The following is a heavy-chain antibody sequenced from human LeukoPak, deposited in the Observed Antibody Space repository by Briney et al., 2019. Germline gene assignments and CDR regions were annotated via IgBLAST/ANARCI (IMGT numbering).Heavy chain of an antibody. Sequence: ASVKVSCRASGYTFTSYYMHWVRQAPGQGLEWMGLIKPSGGSTIYSQKFQGRLTMTRDTSTSIVYMELSSLRSEDTAVYYCAKIAVAGTSKNYFDYWDEGTLVTVSS. CDR2: IKPSGGST. J-gene: IGHJ4*02. V-gene: IGHV1-46*01. CDR1: GYTFTSYY. D-gene: IGHD6-19*01. CDR3: AKIAVAGTSKNYFDY.